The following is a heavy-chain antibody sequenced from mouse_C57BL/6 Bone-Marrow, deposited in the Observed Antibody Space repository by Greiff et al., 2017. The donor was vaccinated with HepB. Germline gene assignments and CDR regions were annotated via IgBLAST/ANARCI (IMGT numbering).Heavy chain of an antibody. CDR1: GYTFTSYW. V-gene: IGHV1-64*01. D-gene: IGHD1-1*01. J-gene: IGHJ1*03. CDR3: ASPNYYGSGGYFDV. CDR2: IHPNSGST. Sequence: VQLQQPGAELVKPGASVKLSCKASGYTFTSYWMHWVKLRPGQGLEWIGMIHPNSGSTNYNEKFKSKATLTVDKSSSTAYMQLSSLTSEDSAVYYCASPNYYGSGGYFDVWGTGTTVTVSS.